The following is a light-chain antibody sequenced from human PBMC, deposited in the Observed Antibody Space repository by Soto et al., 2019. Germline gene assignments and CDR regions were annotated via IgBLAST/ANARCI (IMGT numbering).Light chain of an antibody. CDR2: DVT. CDR1: SSDIGGYNS. CDR3: SSYTSSSTL. Sequence: QSVLTQSPSASGSPGQSVTISCTGTSSDIGGYNSVSWYQQHPGKAPKVMIYDVTKRPSGVPDRFSGSKSGNTASLTVSALQAEDEDDYYSSSYTSSSTLFRTGTTVTVL. J-gene: IGLJ1*01. V-gene: IGLV2-8*01.